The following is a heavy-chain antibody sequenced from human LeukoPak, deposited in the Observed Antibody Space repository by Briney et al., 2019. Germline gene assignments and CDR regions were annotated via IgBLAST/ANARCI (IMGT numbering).Heavy chain of an antibody. CDR1: GPTFTRYY. V-gene: IGHV1-46*01. D-gene: IGHD1-14*01. CDR2: INPGSGNT. J-gene: IGHJ4*02. Sequence: ASVKVSCKASGPTFTRYYIHWVRQAPGQGLEWMGVINPGSGNTNYAQKFQDRVTMTRGTSTGTVYMELSSLRSEDTAVYFCARVTGGANFDHWGQGTLVTVSS. CDR3: ARVTGGANFDH.